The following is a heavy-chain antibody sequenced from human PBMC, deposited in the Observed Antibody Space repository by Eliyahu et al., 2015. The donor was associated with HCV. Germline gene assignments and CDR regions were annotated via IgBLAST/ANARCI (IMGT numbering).Heavy chain of an antibody. CDR1: GGTFSSYA. V-gene: IGHV1-69*01. CDR3: ARFVVPAAKISDYYYYAMDV. J-gene: IGHJ6*02. D-gene: IGHD2-2*01. Sequence: QVQLVQSGAEVKKPGSSVKVSCKASGGTFSSYAFSWVRQAPGQGLEWMGGIIPISGAANYAQKFQGRVTFTADESTSTAYMELSSLRSEDTAVYCCARFVVPAAKISDYYYYAMDVWGQGTTVTVSS. CDR2: IIPISGAA.